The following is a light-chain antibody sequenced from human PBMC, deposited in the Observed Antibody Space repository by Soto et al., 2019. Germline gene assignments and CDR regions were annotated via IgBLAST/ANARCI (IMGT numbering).Light chain of an antibody. CDR2: SSS. CDR1: QHIRND. V-gene: IGKV1-6*01. Sequence: AIRMTQSPSSLSASVGDRVTITCRASQHIRNDLGWYQQKPGRAPKLLIYSSSTLQSGVPSRFNGSGSGTDFTLSISSLQPEDFETYYCLQDYAFPWTFGQGTNVEVK. J-gene: IGKJ1*01. CDR3: LQDYAFPWT.